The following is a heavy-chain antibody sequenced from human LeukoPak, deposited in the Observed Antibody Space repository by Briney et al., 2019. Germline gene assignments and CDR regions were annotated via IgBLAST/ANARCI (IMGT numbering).Heavy chain of an antibody. Sequence: ASVKVSCKASGCTFTGYYMHWVRQAPGQGLEWMGWINPNSGGTNYAQKFQGRVTMTRDTSISTAYMELSRLRSDDTAVYYCARAVRVYSWSETPEKIDYWGQGTLVTVSS. J-gene: IGHJ4*02. V-gene: IGHV1-2*02. CDR3: ARAVRVYSWSETPEKIDY. D-gene: IGHD6-13*01. CDR1: GCTFTGYY. CDR2: INPNSGGT.